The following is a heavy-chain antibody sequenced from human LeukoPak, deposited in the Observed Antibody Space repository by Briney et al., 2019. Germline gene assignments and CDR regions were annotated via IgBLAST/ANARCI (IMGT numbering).Heavy chain of an antibody. CDR2: INQDGSEK. D-gene: IGHD3-22*01. V-gene: IGHV3-7*01. Sequence: GGSLRLSCEASGFTFTSYWINWVRQAPGKGLEWVAVINQDGSEKYYVDSVKGRFTISRDNAKNSLYLQMNSLRAEDTAVYYCAYWYYDSSGYPANAFDIWGQGTMVTVSS. CDR3: AYWYYDSSGYPANAFDI. CDR1: GFTFTSYW. J-gene: IGHJ3*02.